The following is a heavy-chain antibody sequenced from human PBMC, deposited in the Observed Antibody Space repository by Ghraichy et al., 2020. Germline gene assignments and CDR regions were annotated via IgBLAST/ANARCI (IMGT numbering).Heavy chain of an antibody. V-gene: IGHV2-5*01. J-gene: IGHJ6*02. D-gene: IGHD3-10*01. CDR3: AHSTMVRGVIPGGMDV. CDR1: GFSLSTSGVG. CDR2: IYWNDNK. Sequence: SGPMLVKPTQTLTLTCTFSGFSLSTSGVGVGWIRQPPGKAREWLALIYWNDNKRYSPSLKSRLTITKDTSKNQVVLTMTNMDPVDTATYYCAHSTMVRGVIPGGMDVWGQGTTVTVSS.